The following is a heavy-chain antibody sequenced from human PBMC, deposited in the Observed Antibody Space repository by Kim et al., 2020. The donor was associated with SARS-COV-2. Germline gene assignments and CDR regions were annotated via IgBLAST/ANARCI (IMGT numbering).Heavy chain of an antibody. CDR2: IFPDGRTT. V-gene: IGHV3-74*01. CDR1: GFTFSSYW. CDR3: AIGGFDI. Sequence: LSLTCAASGFTFSSYWMHWGRQVPGKGLVWVSHIFPDGRTTDYADSVTGRFTISRDNAKNMLYLQMNSLRADDTAVYYCAIGGFDIWGQGTMVTVSS. J-gene: IGHJ3*02.